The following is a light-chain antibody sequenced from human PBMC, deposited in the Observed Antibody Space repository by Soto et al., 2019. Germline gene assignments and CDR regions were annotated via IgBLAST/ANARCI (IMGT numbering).Light chain of an antibody. CDR1: QSVSSSY. V-gene: IGKV3-20*01. Sequence: EIVLTQSPGTLSLSPGERATLSCRASQSVSSSYLAWYQQKLGQAPRLLIYGASSRATGIPDRFSGSGAGTESTLTISRLEPEDFAVYYCQQYGSSLLTFGGGTKVEIK. J-gene: IGKJ4*01. CDR3: QQYGSSLLT. CDR2: GAS.